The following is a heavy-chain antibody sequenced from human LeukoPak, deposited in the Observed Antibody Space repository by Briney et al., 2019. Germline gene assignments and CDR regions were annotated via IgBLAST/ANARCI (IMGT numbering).Heavy chain of an antibody. CDR1: GGSFSGYY. Sequence: SETLSLTCAVYGGSFSGYYWSWIRQPPGKGLEWIGEINHSGSINYNPSLKSRVTISVDTSKNQFSLKLSSVTAADTAVYYCASRGWYCSSTSCLFDYWGQGTLVTVSS. CDR3: ASRGWYCSSTSCLFDY. CDR2: INHSGSI. V-gene: IGHV4-34*01. J-gene: IGHJ4*02. D-gene: IGHD2-2*01.